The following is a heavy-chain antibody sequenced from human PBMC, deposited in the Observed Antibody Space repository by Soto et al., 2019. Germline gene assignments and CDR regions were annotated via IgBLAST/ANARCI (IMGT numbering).Heavy chain of an antibody. D-gene: IGHD3-22*01. CDR1: GGSISSGGYY. CDR2: IYYSGST. Sequence: SETLSLTCTVSGGSISSGGYYWSWIRQHPGKGLEWIGYIYYSGSTYYNPSLKSRVTISVDTSKNQFSLKLSSVTAADTAVYYCARDRWLSHYFDYWGQGTLVTVSS. CDR3: ARDRWLSHYFDY. J-gene: IGHJ4*02. V-gene: IGHV4-31*03.